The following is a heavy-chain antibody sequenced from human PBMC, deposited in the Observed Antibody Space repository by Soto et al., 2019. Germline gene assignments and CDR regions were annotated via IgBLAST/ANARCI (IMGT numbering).Heavy chain of an antibody. V-gene: IGHV3-7*03. CDR1: GFTFSRHW. CDR2: IKQDGSEK. Sequence: GGSLRLSCAASGFTFSRHWMIWVRQSPGKGLEWVANIKQDGSEKYYVDSVKGRFIISRDNSKKSLSLQMNSLRAEDTAVYYCARESDEALAEYFQHWGQGTLVTVSS. J-gene: IGHJ1*01. CDR3: ARESDEALAEYFQH.